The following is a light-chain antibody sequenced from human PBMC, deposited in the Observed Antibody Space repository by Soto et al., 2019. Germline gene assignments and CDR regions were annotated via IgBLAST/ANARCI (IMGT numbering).Light chain of an antibody. CDR3: SSYGASSTL. CDR2: DVS. V-gene: IGLV2-14*03. Sequence: QAASVSGSPGQSITISCTGSTSDIGGYNYVSWYQQHPGKAPKLLIYDVSYRPSGISDRFSGSKSGNTASLTISGLQPEDEADYYCSSYGASSTLFGGGTKLTVL. CDR1: TSDIGGYNY. J-gene: IGLJ2*01.